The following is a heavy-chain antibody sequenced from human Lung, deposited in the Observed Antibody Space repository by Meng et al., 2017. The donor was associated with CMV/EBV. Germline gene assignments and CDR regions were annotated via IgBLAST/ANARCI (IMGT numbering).Heavy chain of an antibody. V-gene: IGHV3-23*01. CDR1: GFIFSNYG. J-gene: IGHJ5*02. D-gene: IGHD4-11*01. CDR2: ISGNGGRT. CDR3: AKDRGDYSNFRFDP. Sequence: GGSLRLXCAASGFIFSNYGMSWVRQAPGKRPEWLSGISGNGGRTYYAEYIKGRFTISRDNSKNTIYLQMDNLRAEDTAVYYCAKDRGDYSNFRFDPWGQGNXVTGSS.